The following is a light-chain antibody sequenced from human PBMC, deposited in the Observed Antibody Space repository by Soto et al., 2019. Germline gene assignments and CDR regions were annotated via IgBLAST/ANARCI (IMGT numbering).Light chain of an antibody. CDR2: GAS. CDR1: QSVSSY. Sequence: EIVLAQSPATLSLSPGERATLSCRASQSVSSYLAWYQQKPGQAPRLLIYGASTRATGIPDRFSGSGSGTHFTLTISRLEPGDFAVYYCQHFGGTTFTFGQGTRLEI. V-gene: IGKV3-20*01. J-gene: IGKJ5*01. CDR3: QHFGGTTFT.